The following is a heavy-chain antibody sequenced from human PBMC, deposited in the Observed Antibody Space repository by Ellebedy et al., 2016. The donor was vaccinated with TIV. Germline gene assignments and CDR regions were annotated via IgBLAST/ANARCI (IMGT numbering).Heavy chain of an antibody. CDR1: GFTFSSYA. Sequence: GESLKISCAASGFTFSSYAMSWVRQAPGKGLEWVGFIRSKAYGGTTEYAASVKGRFTISRDDSKSIAYLQMNSLKSEDTAVYYCSRDLNWEAWFDPWGQGTLVTVSS. CDR3: SRDLNWEAWFDP. J-gene: IGHJ5*02. V-gene: IGHV3-49*04. D-gene: IGHD3/OR15-3a*01. CDR2: IRSKAYGGTT.